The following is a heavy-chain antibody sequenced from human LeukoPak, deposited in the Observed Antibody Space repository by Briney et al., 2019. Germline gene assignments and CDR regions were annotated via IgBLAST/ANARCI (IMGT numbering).Heavy chain of an antibody. CDR2: ITPDGTST. CDR1: GFTLSNYW. D-gene: IGHD4-23*01. V-gene: IGHV3-74*01. CDR3: TRDLLGDYGGHSPS. Sequence: GGSLRLSCAASGFTLSNYWMHWVRQAPGKGLVWLSRITPDGTSTGYANSAKGRFTISRDNAENTLYLQMDDLSAEDTAVYYCTRDLLGDYGGHSPSWGQGTLVTVSS. J-gene: IGHJ4*02.